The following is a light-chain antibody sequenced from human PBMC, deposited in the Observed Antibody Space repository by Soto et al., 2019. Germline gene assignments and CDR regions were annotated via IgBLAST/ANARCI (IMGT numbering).Light chain of an antibody. CDR3: QQYNSYWT. CDR1: QTISSW. Sequence: PSTLSGSVGDRVTITCRASQTISSWLAWYQQKPGKAPKLLIYAASTLQSGVPSRFSGSGSGTDFTLTISCLQSEDFATYYCQQYNSYWTFGQGTKVDIK. J-gene: IGKJ1*01. V-gene: IGKV1-5*01. CDR2: AAS.